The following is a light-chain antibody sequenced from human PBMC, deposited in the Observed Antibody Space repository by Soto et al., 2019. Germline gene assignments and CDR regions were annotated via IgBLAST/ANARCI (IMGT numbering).Light chain of an antibody. CDR2: RNN. CDR3: AAWDDSLSGVV. Sequence: QSVLTQPPSASGTPGQTVTISCSGRFSNIGSNFIYWYQQLPGTAPKLLIYRNNERPSGVPDRFSASKSGTSASLAISGLPSEDEADYHCAAWDDSLSGVVFGGGTKLTVL. J-gene: IGLJ3*02. CDR1: FSNIGSNF. V-gene: IGLV1-47*01.